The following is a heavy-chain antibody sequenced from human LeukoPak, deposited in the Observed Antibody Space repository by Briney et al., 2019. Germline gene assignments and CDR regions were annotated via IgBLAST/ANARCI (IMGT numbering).Heavy chain of an antibody. Sequence: SETLSLTCAVYGGSFSGYYWSWIRQPPGKGLEWIGEINHSGSTNYNPSLKSRVTISVDTSKNQFSLKLSSVTAADTAVYYCARIAAVGTYFDYWGQGTLVTVSS. V-gene: IGHV4-34*01. J-gene: IGHJ4*02. CDR1: GGSFSGYY. CDR2: INHSGST. D-gene: IGHD6-13*01. CDR3: ARIAAVGTYFDY.